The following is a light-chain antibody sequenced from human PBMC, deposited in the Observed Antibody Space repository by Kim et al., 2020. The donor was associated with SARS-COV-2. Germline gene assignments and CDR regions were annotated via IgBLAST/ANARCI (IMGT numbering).Light chain of an antibody. CDR3: AAWDSSLNVWV. CDR1: KSNVGNNP. CDR2: GDG. V-gene: IGLV1-44*01. Sequence: QSVLTQPPSASGTPGQRVTISCSGSKSNVGNNPVNWYQQFPGTAPKLLIYGDGQRPSGVFDRFSGSKSGTSASLAIGGLHSEDEADYYCAAWDSSLNVWVFGGGTKLTVL. J-gene: IGLJ3*02.